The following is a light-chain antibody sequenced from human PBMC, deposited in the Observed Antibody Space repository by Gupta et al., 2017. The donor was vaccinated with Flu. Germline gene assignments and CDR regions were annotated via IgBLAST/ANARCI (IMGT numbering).Light chain of an antibody. CDR1: SSNIGSNT. CDR3: AAWDDSLNGHYV. Sequence: QSLLYQPPSPSGTPGQRVHISCSGTSSNIGSNTVNWYQQVPGTAPKLLIYGNNQRPSGVPDRFSGSKSGTSASLAISGLQSEDEADYYCAAWDDSLNGHYVFGTGTKVTVL. J-gene: IGLJ1*01. CDR2: GNN. V-gene: IGLV1-44*01.